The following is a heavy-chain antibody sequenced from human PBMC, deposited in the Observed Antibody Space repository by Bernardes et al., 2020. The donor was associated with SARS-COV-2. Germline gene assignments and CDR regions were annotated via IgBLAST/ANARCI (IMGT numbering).Heavy chain of an antibody. CDR1: GFTFSSYA. CDR3: ARDLADYGMDV. V-gene: IGHV3-30-3*01. Sequence: GGSLILSCAASGFTFSSYAMHWVRQAPGKGLEWVAVISYDGSNKYYADSVKGRFTISRDNSKNTLYLQMNSLRAEDTAVYYCARDLADYGMDVWGQGTTVTVSS. CDR2: ISYDGSNK. J-gene: IGHJ6*02.